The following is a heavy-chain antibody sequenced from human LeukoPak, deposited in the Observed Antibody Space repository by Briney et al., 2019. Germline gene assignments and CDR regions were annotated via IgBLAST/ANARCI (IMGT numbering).Heavy chain of an antibody. D-gene: IGHD3-22*01. V-gene: IGHV3-30*04. Sequence: GGSLRISCAASGFTFSSYAMHWVRQAPGKGLEWVAVISYDGSNKYYADSVKGRFTISRDNSKNTLYLQMNSLRAEDTAVYYCNSARYYYDALVSRWGQGTLVTVSS. CDR2: ISYDGSNK. CDR3: NSARYYYDALVSR. CDR1: GFTFSSYA. J-gene: IGHJ4*02.